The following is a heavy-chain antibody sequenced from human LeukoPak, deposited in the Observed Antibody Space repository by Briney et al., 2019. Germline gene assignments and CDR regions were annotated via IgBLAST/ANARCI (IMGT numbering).Heavy chain of an antibody. CDR2: IYHSGST. D-gene: IGHD2-21*02. V-gene: IGHV4-30-2*01. CDR3: ARLLSGAYCGGDCYFDY. J-gene: IGHJ4*02. Sequence: SETLSLTCAVSGGSISSGGYSWSWIRQPPGKGPEWIGYIYHSGSTYYNPSLKSRVTISVDRSKNQFSLKLSSVTAADTAVYYCARLLSGAYCGGDCYFDYWGQGTLVTVSS. CDR1: GGSISSGGYS.